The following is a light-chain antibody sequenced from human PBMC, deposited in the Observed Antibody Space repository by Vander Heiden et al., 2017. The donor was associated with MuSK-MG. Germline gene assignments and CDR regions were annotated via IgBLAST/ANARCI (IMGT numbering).Light chain of an antibody. CDR3: QSADNSVPYVV. V-gene: IGLV3-25*03. CDR2: KDS. J-gene: IGLJ3*02. CDR1: ALPNEY. Sequence: SFELPQPPSVSVSPGQPARLTCSGDALPNEYAYWYRQKPGQAPVLLIYKDSKRPAGIPERCSGSSSGTRVTLTSSGVQAEDEADYYCQSADNSVPYVVFGGGTKLTVL.